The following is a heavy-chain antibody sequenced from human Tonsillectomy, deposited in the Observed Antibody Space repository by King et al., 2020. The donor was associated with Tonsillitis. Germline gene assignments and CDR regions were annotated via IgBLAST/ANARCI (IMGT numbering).Heavy chain of an antibody. CDR1: GFTFSNAW. CDR3: TTPTFGGVIVRDY. V-gene: IGHV3-15*01. J-gene: IGHJ4*02. D-gene: IGHD3-16*02. Sequence: VQLVDSGGGLVKPGGSLRLSCAGSGFTFSNAWMSWVRQAPGKGLEWVGRIKSKTDGGTTDYAAPVKGRFTISRDDSKKTLYLQMNSLKTEDTAVYYCTTPTFGGVIVRDYWGQGTLVTVSS. CDR2: IKSKTDGGTT.